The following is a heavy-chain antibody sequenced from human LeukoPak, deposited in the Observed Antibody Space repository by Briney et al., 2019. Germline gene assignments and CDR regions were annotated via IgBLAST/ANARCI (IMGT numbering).Heavy chain of an antibody. CDR1: GGSFSGYY. J-gene: IGHJ5*02. CDR3: ARGRSPRFDP. D-gene: IGHD2-15*01. Sequence: PSETLSLTCAVYGGSFSGYYWSWIRQPPGKGLEWIGEINHSGSTNYNPSLKGRVTISVDTSKNQFSLKLSSVTAADTAVYYCARGRSPRFDPWGQGTLVTVSS. CDR2: INHSGST. V-gene: IGHV4-34*01.